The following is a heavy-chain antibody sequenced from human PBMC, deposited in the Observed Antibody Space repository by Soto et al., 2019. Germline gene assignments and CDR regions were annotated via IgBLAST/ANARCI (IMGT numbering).Heavy chain of an antibody. V-gene: IGHV5-51*01. CDR3: ARGYFDSGHGYDL. D-gene: IGHD3-10*01. Sequence: PGESLKISCKGPGHLFNNHWIGWVRQTPGKGLEWMGLIFTRDSETKTSPSFQGHVSFSVDNSINTVYLQWTSLKTTDTGIYFCARGYFDSGHGYDLWGQGXLVTVHS. CDR1: GHLFNNHW. J-gene: IGHJ5*02. CDR2: IFTRDSET.